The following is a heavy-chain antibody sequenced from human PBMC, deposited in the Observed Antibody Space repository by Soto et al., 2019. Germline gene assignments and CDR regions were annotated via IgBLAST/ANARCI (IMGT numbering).Heavy chain of an antibody. CDR1: GFTFNRSS. CDR3: ARETLRGDFDD. J-gene: IGHJ4*02. Sequence: ESGGGLVKPGGSLRLSCVASGFTFNRSSMNWVRQAPGKGLEWVSSISSESAYRYYADSTEGRFTVSRDNAKNSLFLQMDNLRVEDTAVYYCARETLRGDFDDWGQGTLVTVSS. CDR2: ISSESAYR. V-gene: IGHV3-21*06. D-gene: IGHD3-16*01.